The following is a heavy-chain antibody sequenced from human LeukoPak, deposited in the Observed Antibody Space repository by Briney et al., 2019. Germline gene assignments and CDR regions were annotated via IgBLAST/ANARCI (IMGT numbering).Heavy chain of an antibody. Sequence: GGSLRLSCAASGFTFSSYAMSWVRQAPGKGLEWVSAISGSGGSTYYADSVKGRFTISRDNSKNTLYLQMNSLRAEDTAVYYCARAWDYDFWSGYYPRANYYYMDVWGKGTTVTVSS. CDR3: ARAWDYDFWSGYYPRANYYYMDV. CDR1: GFTFSSYA. CDR2: ISGSGGST. J-gene: IGHJ6*03. V-gene: IGHV3-23*01. D-gene: IGHD3-3*01.